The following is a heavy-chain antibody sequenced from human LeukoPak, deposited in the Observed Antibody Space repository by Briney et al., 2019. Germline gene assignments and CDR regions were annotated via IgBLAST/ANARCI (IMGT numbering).Heavy chain of an antibody. V-gene: IGHV2-70*11. CDR2: IDWDDDK. D-gene: IGHD1-7*01. Sequence: SGPALVKPTQTLTLTCTFSGFSLSTSGMCVSWIRQPPGKALEWLARIDWDDDKYYRTSPKTRLTISKDTSKNQVVLTMTNMHPVDTATYYCARTNSIHGTKPFDYWGQGTLVTVSS. CDR3: ARTNSIHGTKPFDY. CDR1: GFSLSTSGMC. J-gene: IGHJ4*02.